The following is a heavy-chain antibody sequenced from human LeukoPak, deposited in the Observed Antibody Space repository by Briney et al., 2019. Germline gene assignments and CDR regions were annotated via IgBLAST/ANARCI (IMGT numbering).Heavy chain of an antibody. J-gene: IGHJ5*02. V-gene: IGHV3-7*01. CDR2: IKQDGSEK. CDR3: AVGADSGDYGGFDP. D-gene: IGHD4-17*01. Sequence: PGGSLRLSCAASGFTFSSYWMSWVRQAPGKELEWVANIKQDGSEKYYVDFVKGRFTISRDNAKNSLYLQMNSLRAEDTAVYYCAVGADSGDYGGFDPWGQGTLVTVSS. CDR1: GFTFSSYW.